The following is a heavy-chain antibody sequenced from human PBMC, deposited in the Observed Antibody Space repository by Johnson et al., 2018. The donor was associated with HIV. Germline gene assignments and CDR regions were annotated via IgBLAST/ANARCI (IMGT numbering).Heavy chain of an antibody. CDR1: GFTFSSYA. D-gene: IGHD2-21*01. Sequence: QVQLVESGGGVVQPGRSLRLSCAASGFTFSSYALHWVRQAPGKGLEWVAVISYDGSNKYYADSVKGRFTISRDNSKNTLYLQMNSLRAEDTAVYYCARCSNFVVIINDAFDIWGQGTMVIVSS. CDR3: ARCSNFVVIINDAFDI. CDR2: ISYDGSNK. V-gene: IGHV3-30-3*01. J-gene: IGHJ3*02.